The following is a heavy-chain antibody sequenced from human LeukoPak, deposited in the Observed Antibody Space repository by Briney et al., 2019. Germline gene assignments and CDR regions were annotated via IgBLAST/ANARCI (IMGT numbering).Heavy chain of an antibody. V-gene: IGHV3-23*01. J-gene: IGHJ6*02. CDR1: GFTFSRYP. Sequence: PGGTLRLSCAASGFTFSRYPMSWVRQAPGKGLDSVSAISGSGGSTYYADSVKGRFTISRDNSKNTLYLQMNSLRAEDTAVYYCAKWAKYSSLYGMDVWGQGTTVTVSS. D-gene: IGHD6-6*01. CDR3: AKWAKYSSLYGMDV. CDR2: ISGSGGST.